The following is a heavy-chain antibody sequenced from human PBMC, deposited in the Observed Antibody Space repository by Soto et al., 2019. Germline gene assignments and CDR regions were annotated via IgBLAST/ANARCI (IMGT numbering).Heavy chain of an antibody. D-gene: IGHD2-15*01. J-gene: IGHJ6*02. V-gene: IGHV3-33*05. CDR2: IEYNAKNR. CDR3: AREGDDYCSGTRSFHYYGLDV. CDR1: GFTFNSYG. Sequence: QVQLVESGGGVVQPGTSLRLSCTASGFTFNSYGIHWVRQAPGKGLEWLALIEYNAKNRFYADSVKGRFSISRDNSRNTVYLQVNGLRAEDTAVYYCAREGDDYCSGTRSFHYYGLDVWGQGTTVIVSS.